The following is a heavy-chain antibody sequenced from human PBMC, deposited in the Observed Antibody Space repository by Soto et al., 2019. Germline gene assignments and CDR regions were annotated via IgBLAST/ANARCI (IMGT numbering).Heavy chain of an antibody. Sequence: ASVKVSCKVSGYTLTELSMHWVRQAPGKGLEWMGGFDPEDGETIYAQKFQGRVTMTEDTSTDTAYMELSSLRSEDTAVYYCATTPQFHGELLDYNFDYWGQGTLVTVSS. D-gene: IGHD1-26*01. CDR2: FDPEDGET. CDR3: ATTPQFHGELLDYNFDY. V-gene: IGHV1-24*01. CDR1: GYTLTELS. J-gene: IGHJ4*02.